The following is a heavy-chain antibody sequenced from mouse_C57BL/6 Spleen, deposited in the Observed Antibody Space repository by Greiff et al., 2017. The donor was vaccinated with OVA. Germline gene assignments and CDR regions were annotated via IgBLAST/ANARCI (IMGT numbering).Heavy chain of an antibody. Sequence: DVKLVESGGGLVKPGGSLKLSCAASGFTFSDYGMHWVRQAPEKGLEWVAYISSGSSTIYYADTVKGRFTISRDNAKNTLFLQMTSLRSEDTAMYYCANYGYYYAMDYWGQGTSVTVSS. CDR3: ANYGYYYAMDY. CDR2: ISSGSSTI. D-gene: IGHD1-1*01. V-gene: IGHV5-17*01. CDR1: GFTFSDYG. J-gene: IGHJ4*01.